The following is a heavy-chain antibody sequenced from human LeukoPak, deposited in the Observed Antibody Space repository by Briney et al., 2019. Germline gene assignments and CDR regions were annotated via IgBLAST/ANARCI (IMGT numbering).Heavy chain of an antibody. J-gene: IGHJ5*02. D-gene: IGHD4-17*01. Sequence: PSQTLSLTCTVSGGSISSGGYYWSWIRQHPGKGLEWIGYIYYSGSTYYNPSLKSRVTISVDTSKNQFSLKLSSVTAADTAVYYCARGYGDYENKFDPWGQGTLVTVSS. CDR3: ARGYGDYENKFDP. V-gene: IGHV4-31*03. CDR1: GGSISSGGYY. CDR2: IYYSGST.